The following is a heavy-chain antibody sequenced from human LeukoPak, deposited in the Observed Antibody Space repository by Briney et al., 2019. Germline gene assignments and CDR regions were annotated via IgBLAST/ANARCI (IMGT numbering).Heavy chain of an antibody. CDR2: IGLHGYPL. CDR3: ARKDFSSGSFTY. CDR1: GFTFNIYY. Sequence: PGGSLRLSCAVSGFTFNIYYMRWIRQAPGKGLEWISYIGLHGYPLDYADSVKGRFTISRDNAQNSLYLDMSSLRAEDTAVYYCARKDFSSGSFTYWGQGTLVTVSS. V-gene: IGHV3-11*04. J-gene: IGHJ4*02. D-gene: IGHD3-22*01.